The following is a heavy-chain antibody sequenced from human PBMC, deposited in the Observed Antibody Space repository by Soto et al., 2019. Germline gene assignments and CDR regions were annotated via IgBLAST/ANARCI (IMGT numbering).Heavy chain of an antibody. V-gene: IGHV3-30*18. CDR3: AKVGSGSYLNFDY. D-gene: IGHD1-26*01. J-gene: IGHJ4*02. Sequence: GGSLRLSCAASGFPFSSYCMHWVRQAPGKGLEWVAVISYDGSNKYYADSVKGRFTISRDNSKNTLYLQMNSLRAEDTAVYYCAKVGSGSYLNFDYWGQGTLVTVSS. CDR1: GFPFSSYC. CDR2: ISYDGSNK.